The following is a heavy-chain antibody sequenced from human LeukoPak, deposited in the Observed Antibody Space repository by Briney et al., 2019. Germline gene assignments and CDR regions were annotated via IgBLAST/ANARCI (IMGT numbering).Heavy chain of an antibody. CDR2: IYHSGST. J-gene: IGHJ4*02. V-gene: IGHV4-30-2*01. CDR1: GGSISSGGYS. CDR3: ATRVLHGGYGHLDY. D-gene: IGHD5-18*01. Sequence: SETLSLTCAVSGGSISSGGYSWSWIRQPPGKGLEWIGYIYHSGSTYYNPSLKSRVTISVDRSKNQFSLKLSSVTAADTAVYYCATRVLHGGYGHLDYWGQGTLVTVSS.